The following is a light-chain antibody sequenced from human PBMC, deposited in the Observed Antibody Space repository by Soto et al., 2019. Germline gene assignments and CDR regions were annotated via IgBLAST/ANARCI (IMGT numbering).Light chain of an antibody. V-gene: IGKV1-5*01. Sequence: DIQMTQSPSTLSASVGVRGTITCRASQTISNWVAWYQVKPGKAPKLLMHDASSLESGVPSRFSGSASGTEFTLTISSLQPDDFATYFCQQYSTYSWTFGQGTKVEIK. CDR1: QTISNW. CDR2: DAS. J-gene: IGKJ1*01. CDR3: QQYSTYSWT.